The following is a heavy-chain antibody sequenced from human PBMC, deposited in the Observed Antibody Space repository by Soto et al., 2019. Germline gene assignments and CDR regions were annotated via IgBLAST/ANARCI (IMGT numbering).Heavy chain of an antibody. J-gene: IGHJ4*02. CDR3: GRHSYGSDTEYFDY. CDR2: VYYSGST. CDR1: GGSISSGGYY. Sequence: SETLSLTCTVSGGSISSGGYYWGWVRPPPGKGLEWIGCVYYSGSTYYNPSLESRVTISVDKSKNQFSLKLMSLSAADTAVYYCGRHSYGSDTEYFDYWGQGTLVTVSS. D-gene: IGHD3-10*01. V-gene: IGHV4-39*01.